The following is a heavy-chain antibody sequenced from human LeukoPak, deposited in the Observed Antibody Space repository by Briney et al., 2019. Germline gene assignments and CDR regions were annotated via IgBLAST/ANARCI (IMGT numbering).Heavy chain of an antibody. D-gene: IGHD3-22*01. Sequence: SVKGRFTISRDKYKSTLYLQMNSLRSDDTAVYYCARDRQEYYYDSSGYYYWGQGTLVTVSS. J-gene: IGHJ4*02. CDR3: ARDRQEYYYDSSGYYY. V-gene: IGHV3-30*01.